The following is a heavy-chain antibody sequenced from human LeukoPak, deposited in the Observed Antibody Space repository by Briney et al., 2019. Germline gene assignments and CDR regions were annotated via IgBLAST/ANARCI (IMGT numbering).Heavy chain of an antibody. J-gene: IGHJ4*02. CDR3: VRGAFGVLGSVYGY. D-gene: IGHD3-16*01. CDR1: GGSISSGGYS. V-gene: IGHV4-30-2*01. Sequence: PSETLSLTCAVSGGSISSGGYSWSWIRQPPGKGLEWIGYIYHSGSTYYNPSLKSRVTISVDRSKNQFSLKLSSVTAADTAVYYCVRGAFGVLGSVYGYWGQGTLVTVSS. CDR2: IYHSGST.